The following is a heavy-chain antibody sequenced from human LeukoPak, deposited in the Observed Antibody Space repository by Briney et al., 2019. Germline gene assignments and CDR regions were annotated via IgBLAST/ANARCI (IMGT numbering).Heavy chain of an antibody. Sequence: PGGSLRLSCAASGLTFRTYGMHWVRQAPGKGLEGVTFIRYDGSDKFYADSVRGRFTISRDNSKNTLFLQLNSLRVEDTAVYYCAKRADYYDSSRALYDAFDLWGQGTMVTVSS. D-gene: IGHD3-16*01. CDR2: IRYDGSDK. J-gene: IGHJ3*01. V-gene: IGHV3-30*02. CDR1: GLTFRTYG. CDR3: AKRADYYDSSRALYDAFDL.